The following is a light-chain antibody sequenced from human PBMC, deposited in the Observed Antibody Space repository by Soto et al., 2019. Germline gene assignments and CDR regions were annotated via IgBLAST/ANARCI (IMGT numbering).Light chain of an antibody. CDR2: GVS. J-gene: IGKJ1*01. Sequence: EIVLTQSPGTLSLSPGERATLSCRASQSVSSTFLAWYQQKPGQAPRLLIYGVSKRATGISDRFSGCGSGTDFTLTIIRLEPEDFAVYFCGQFVSAPPRTFGQGTKVEIK. CDR3: GQFVSAPPRT. CDR1: QSVSSTF. V-gene: IGKV3-20*01.